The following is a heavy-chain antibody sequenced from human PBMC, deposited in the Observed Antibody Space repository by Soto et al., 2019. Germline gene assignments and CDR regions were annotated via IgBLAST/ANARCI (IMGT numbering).Heavy chain of an antibody. Sequence: TSETLSLTCTVSGGSLSSYYWSWIRQPPGKGLEWIGYIYYSGSTNYNPSLKSRVTISVDTSKNQFSLKLSSVRAEDTAVYYCAKDVRIAAAGTLDYWGQGTLVTVSS. D-gene: IGHD6-13*01. V-gene: IGHV4-59*12. CDR2: IYYSGST. J-gene: IGHJ4*02. CDR1: GGSLSSYY. CDR3: AKDVRIAAAGTLDY.